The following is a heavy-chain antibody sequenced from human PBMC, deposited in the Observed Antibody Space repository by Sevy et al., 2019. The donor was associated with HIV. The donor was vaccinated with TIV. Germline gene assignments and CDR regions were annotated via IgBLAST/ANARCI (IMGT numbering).Heavy chain of an antibody. Sequence: ASVKVSCKASGYTFTAYYIHWVRQAPGQGLEWMGRINPNSGGTNYAQKFQDRVTMTRDTSISTAYMELNRLRSDDTAVYFCARGALAWRIQVTANDDHWGQGTLVTVSS. CDR3: ARGALAWRIQVTANDDH. CDR2: INPNSGGT. V-gene: IGHV1-2*06. D-gene: IGHD2-21*02. CDR1: GYTFTAYY. J-gene: IGHJ4*02.